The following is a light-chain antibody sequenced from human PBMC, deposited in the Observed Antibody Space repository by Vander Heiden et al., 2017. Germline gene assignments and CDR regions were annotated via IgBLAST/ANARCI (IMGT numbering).Light chain of an antibody. V-gene: IGKV2-30*01. CDR1: QRLVYSNGNTY. CDR2: KVS. CDR3: MQGTHWPPIT. Sequence: DAVMTQSPLSLPVTLGQPASIPCRSSQRLVYSNGNTYLNWFQQRPGESPRRLIYKVSNRDSGVPDRFSGSGSGTDFTLKISRVEAEYVGVYYCMQGTHWPPITFGQGTRLEIK. J-gene: IGKJ5*01.